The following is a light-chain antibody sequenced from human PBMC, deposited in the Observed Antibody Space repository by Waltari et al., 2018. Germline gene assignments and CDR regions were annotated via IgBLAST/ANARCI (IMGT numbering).Light chain of an antibody. J-gene: IGKJ1*01. CDR1: QSVARA. CDR3: QNYVRLPAT. V-gene: IGKV3-20*01. CDR2: NTY. Sequence: EIVLRHSAGTLSLSRGERATLSCRASQSVARALAWYQQKPGQPPRLLIYNTYTRATGVPDRFSGGGSGTDFSLTISRLEPEDFAVYYCQNYVRLPATFGQGTKVEIK.